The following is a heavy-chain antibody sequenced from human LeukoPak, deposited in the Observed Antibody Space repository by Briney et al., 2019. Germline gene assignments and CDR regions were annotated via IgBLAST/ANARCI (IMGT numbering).Heavy chain of an antibody. CDR1: GGSFSGYY. CDR3: AREMVMATIKGDFDY. J-gene: IGHJ4*02. CDR2: INHSGST. D-gene: IGHD5-24*01. V-gene: IGHV4-34*01. Sequence: SETLSLTCAVYGGSFSGYYWSWIRQPPGKGLEWIGEINHSGSTNYNPSLKSRVTISVDMSKNQFSLKLSSVTAADTAVYYCAREMVMATIKGDFDYWGQGTLVTVSS.